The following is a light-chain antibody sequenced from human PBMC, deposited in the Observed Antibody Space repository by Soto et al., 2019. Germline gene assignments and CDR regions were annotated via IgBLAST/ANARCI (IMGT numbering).Light chain of an antibody. CDR2: KAS. CDR3: KQYINRWT. V-gene: IGKV1-5*03. Sequence: DIQMTQSPSTLSASVGDRVTITCRASQSISIWLAWYQQKPGKAPNLLIYKASSLESGVPSRFSGSGSGTEFTLTISSLQTDDFATYYCKQYINRWTVGQGTKVEIK. J-gene: IGKJ1*01. CDR1: QSISIW.